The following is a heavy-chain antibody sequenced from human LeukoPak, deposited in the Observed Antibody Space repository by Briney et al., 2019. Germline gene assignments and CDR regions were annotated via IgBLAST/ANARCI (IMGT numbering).Heavy chain of an antibody. D-gene: IGHD1-26*01. J-gene: IGHJ4*02. CDR1: GASISRMNW. CDR2: IYHTGST. V-gene: IGHV4-4*02. CDR3: ARDSGTIDY. Sequence: SETLSLTCAVSGASISRMNWWRWVRQPPGKGLEWIGEIYHTGSTNYNPSLKSRVTISVDRFKNQFSLNLNSVTAADTAVSYCARDSGTIDYWGQGTLVIVSS.